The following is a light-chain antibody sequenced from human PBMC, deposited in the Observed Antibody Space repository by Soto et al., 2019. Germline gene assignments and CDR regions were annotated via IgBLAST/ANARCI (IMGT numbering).Light chain of an antibody. CDR3: QQYNNWPRT. Sequence: EIVMTQSPATLSVSPGERATLSCGASQSVSSNLAWYQQKPGQAPRLLIYGASTRATGVPARFSGSGSGTEFTFTISSLQSEYFAVYYCQQYNNWPRTFCQGTKV. J-gene: IGKJ1*01. CDR1: QSVSSN. CDR2: GAS. V-gene: IGKV3-15*01.